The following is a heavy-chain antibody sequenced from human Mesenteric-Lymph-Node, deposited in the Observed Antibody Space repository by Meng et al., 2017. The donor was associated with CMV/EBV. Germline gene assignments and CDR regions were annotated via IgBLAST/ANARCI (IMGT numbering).Heavy chain of an antibody. V-gene: IGHV3-21*04. J-gene: IGHJ5*02. CDR1: GFTFSSYS. CDR2: ISSSSTYI. D-gene: IGHD6-13*01. CDR3: AREVRFISSYSSSSVIWFDP. Sequence: GGSLRLSCVASGFTFSSYSMNWVRQAPGKGLEWVSSISSSSTYIFYADSVKGRFTISRDNAKNSLYLQMNSLRAEDTALYYCAREVRFISSYSSSSVIWFDPWGQGTLVTVSS.